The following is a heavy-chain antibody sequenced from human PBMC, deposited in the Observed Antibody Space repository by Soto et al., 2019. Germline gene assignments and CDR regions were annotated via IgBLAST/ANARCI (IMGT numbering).Heavy chain of an antibody. Sequence: ASVKVSCKASGYTFTTYYMHWVRQAPGQGLEWMGIINPSSGATTYAQMFQGRVTLSRDTSTSTVYMDLSSLRSEDSAVYYCARDEPQSLLRLADWFSYGMDVWGQGTTVTVSS. D-gene: IGHD3-22*01. CDR2: INPSSGAT. CDR3: ARDEPQSLLRLADWFSYGMDV. V-gene: IGHV1-46*01. J-gene: IGHJ6*02. CDR1: GYTFTTYY.